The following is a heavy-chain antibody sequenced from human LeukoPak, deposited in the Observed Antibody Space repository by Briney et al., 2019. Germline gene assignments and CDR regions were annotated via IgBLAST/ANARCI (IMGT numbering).Heavy chain of an antibody. V-gene: IGHV4-34*01. CDR3: ARGILVTVYAAFDY. D-gene: IGHD2-8*01. Sequence: ASETLSLTCGVYGGSFSGYYWTWIRQSPGMGLEWIGEIIHSGSTNYNPSLTSRVTISVDTSKNQFSLELSSVTAADTAVYYCARGILVTVYAAFDYWGQGTLATVSS. CDR2: IIHSGST. J-gene: IGHJ4*02. CDR1: GGSFSGYY.